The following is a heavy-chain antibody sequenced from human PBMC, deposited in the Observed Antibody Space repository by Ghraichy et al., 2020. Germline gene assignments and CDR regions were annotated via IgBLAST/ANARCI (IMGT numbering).Heavy chain of an antibody. J-gene: IGHJ4*02. V-gene: IGHV3-21*01. CDR2: ISSSSSYI. CDR3: ARDWEIVGATSIEGVGSDY. CDR1: GFTFSSYS. D-gene: IGHD1-26*01. Sequence: AGSLRLSCAASGFTFSSYSMNWVRQAPGKGLEWVSSISSSSSYIYYADSVKGRFTISRDNAKNSLYLQMNSLRAEDTAVYYCARDWEIVGATSIEGVGSDYWGQGTLVTVSS.